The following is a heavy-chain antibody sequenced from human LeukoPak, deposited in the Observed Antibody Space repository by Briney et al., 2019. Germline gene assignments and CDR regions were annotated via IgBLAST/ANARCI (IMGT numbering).Heavy chain of an antibody. D-gene: IGHD3-3*01. CDR1: GYSISSGYY. V-gene: IGHV4-38-2*02. CDR3: APYDFWSGYGY. CDR2: IYHSGST. Sequence: SETLSLTCTVSGYSISSGYYWGWIRQPPGKGWEWIGSIYHSGSTYYNPSLKSRVTISVDTSKNQFSLKLSSVTAADTAVYYCAPYDFWSGYGYWGQGTLVTVSS. J-gene: IGHJ4*02.